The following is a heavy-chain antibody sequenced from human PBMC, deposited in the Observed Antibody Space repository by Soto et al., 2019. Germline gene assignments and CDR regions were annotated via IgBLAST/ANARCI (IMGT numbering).Heavy chain of an antibody. CDR2: ISHLETT. CDR3: ARDARQPRDGGYYYYAMDV. J-gene: IGHJ6*02. Sequence: SETLSLTCSVSGVTMSYGGYSWSWIRQSPGKGLEWLGYISHLETTYYNPSFKSRLSLSIDRTRNQFSLNLSSVTAADTAVYYCARDARQPRDGGYYYYAMDVWGQGTTVTVSS. D-gene: IGHD3-16*01. CDR1: GVTMSYGGYS. V-gene: IGHV4-30-2*06.